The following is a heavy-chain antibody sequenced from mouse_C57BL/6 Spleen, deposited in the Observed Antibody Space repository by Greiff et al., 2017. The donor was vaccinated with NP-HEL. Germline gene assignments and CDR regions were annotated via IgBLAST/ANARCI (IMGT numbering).Heavy chain of an antibody. CDR1: GYSFTDYN. Sequence: LMEPGASVKISCKASGYSFTDYNMNWVKQSNGKSLEWIGVINPNYGTTSYNQKFKGKATLTVDQSSSTAYMQLNSLTSEDSAVYYCAREGDYDYLFDYWGQGTTLTVSS. CDR3: AREGDYDYLFDY. V-gene: IGHV1-39*01. D-gene: IGHD2-4*01. J-gene: IGHJ2*01. CDR2: INPNYGTT.